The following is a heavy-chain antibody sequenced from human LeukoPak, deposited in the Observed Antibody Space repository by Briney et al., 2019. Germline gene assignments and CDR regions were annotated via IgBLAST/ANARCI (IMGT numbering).Heavy chain of an antibody. CDR1: GFTFSSYE. CDR2: ISSSGSTI. J-gene: IGHJ4*02. Sequence: GGSLRLSCAASGFTFSSYEMNWVRQAPGKGLEWVSYISSSGSTIYYADSVKGRFTISRDNATNSLYLQMNSLRAEDTAVYYCARDLAVAGNMWGQGTLVTVSS. D-gene: IGHD6-19*01. V-gene: IGHV3-48*03. CDR3: ARDLAVAGNM.